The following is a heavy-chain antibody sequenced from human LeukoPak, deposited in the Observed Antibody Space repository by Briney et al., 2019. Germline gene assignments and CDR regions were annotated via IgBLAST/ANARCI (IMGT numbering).Heavy chain of an antibody. V-gene: IGHV4-39*01. CDR2: IYYSGST. J-gene: IGHJ4*02. Sequence: SETLTLSCTVSGGSISSSSYYWGWIRQPPGKGLEWIGSIYYSGSTYYNPSLKSRVTISVDTSKNQFSLKLRSVTAADTAVYYCARQLWFGEFMDYWGQGTLVTVSS. CDR1: GGSISSSSYY. CDR3: ARQLWFGEFMDY. D-gene: IGHD3-10*01.